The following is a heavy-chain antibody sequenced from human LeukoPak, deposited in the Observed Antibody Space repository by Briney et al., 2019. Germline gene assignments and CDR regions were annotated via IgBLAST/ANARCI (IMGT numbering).Heavy chain of an antibody. CDR1: GFTFSSYS. J-gene: IGHJ4*02. D-gene: IGHD3-3*01. Sequence: GGSLRLSCAASGFTFSSYSMNWVRQAPGKGLEWVSYISSSSSTIYYADSVEGRFTISRDNAKNSLYLQMNSLRAGDTAVYYCASHDFWSGSPADYWGQGTLVTVSS. V-gene: IGHV3-48*01. CDR2: ISSSSSTI. CDR3: ASHDFWSGSPADY.